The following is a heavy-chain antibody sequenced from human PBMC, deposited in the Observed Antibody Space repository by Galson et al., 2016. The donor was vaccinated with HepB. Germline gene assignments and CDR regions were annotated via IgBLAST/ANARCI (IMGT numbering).Heavy chain of an antibody. D-gene: IGHD3-3*01. CDR2: VSFSSTNI. V-gene: IGHV3-48*01. CDR3: ARGPAGLLDY. Sequence: SLRLSCAASGFTFRSYAMNWVRQAPGRGLEWISSVSFSSTNIHYADSVRGRFTISRDNAKNSLFLQLNSLKGEDTAVYYCARGPAGLLDYWGQGLLVTVSS. CDR1: GFTFRSYA. J-gene: IGHJ4*02.